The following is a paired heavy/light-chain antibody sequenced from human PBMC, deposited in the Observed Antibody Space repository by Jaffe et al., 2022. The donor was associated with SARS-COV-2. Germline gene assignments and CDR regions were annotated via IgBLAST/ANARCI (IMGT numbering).Light chain of an antibody. CDR2: GVS. CDR3: QQYSTYPYT. J-gene: IGKJ2*01. V-gene: IGKV1-16*02. CDR1: RDVNIY. Sequence: DIQMTQSPSSLSASVGDRVTITCRASRDVNIYLAWFQQKPGKAPQSLIYGVSNLQSGVPSKFSGSGSGTDFTLTISGLQPEDFAIYYCQQYSTYPYTFGQGTKLEIK.
Heavy chain of an antibody. J-gene: IGHJ4*02. CDR2: ISFDGSHQ. CDR3: ARGGKWLLLGGGDY. CDR1: GFTFSSYG. D-gene: IGHD3-22*01. Sequence: QVQLVESGGGVVQPGRSLRLSCAASGFTFSSYGMHWVRQAPDKGLEWVAFISFDGSHQYYGDSVKGRFTISRDNSKDTLYLQMNSLRSDDTALYYCARGGKWLLLGGGDYWGQGTLVTVSS. V-gene: IGHV3-30*03.